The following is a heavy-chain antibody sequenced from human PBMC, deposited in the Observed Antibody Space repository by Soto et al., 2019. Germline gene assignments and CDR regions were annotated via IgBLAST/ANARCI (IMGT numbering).Heavy chain of an antibody. J-gene: IGHJ6*04. D-gene: IGHD2-15*01. V-gene: IGHV4-59*08. CDR3: ARSRVGNCNHENCPYCVDV. CDR1: GASMSSYY. Sequence: SETLSLTCAVSGASMSSYYWTWIRQPPGKGLEWIASIYYTGSSHYNPSLKSRVTISVDTSKNQFSLKLTSLTAADTAVFFCARSRVGNCNHENCPYCVDVWGKGTTVTVSS. CDR2: IYYTGSS.